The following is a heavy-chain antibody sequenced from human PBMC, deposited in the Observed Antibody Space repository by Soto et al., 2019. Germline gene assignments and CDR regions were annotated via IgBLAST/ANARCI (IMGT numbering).Heavy chain of an antibody. J-gene: IGHJ4*02. CDR2: ISSSSSYI. V-gene: IGHV3-21*01. Sequence: EVQLVESGGGLVKPGGSLRLSCAASGFTFSSYSMNWVRQAPGKGLEWVSSISSSSSYIYYADSVKGRFTISRDNAKNSLYLQMNSLRAEDTAVYYCARDAPGKWRRGGFPRSEFDYWGQGTLVTVSS. D-gene: IGHD3-16*01. CDR1: GFTFSSYS. CDR3: ARDAPGKWRRGGFPRSEFDY.